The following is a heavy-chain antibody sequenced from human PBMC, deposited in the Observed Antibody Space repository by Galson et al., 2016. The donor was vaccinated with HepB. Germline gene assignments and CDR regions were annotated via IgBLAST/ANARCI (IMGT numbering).Heavy chain of an antibody. CDR1: GGSISSYY. CDR3: ARLPARRYFDL. Sequence: SETLSLTCTVSGGSISSYYCSWIRQPPGKELEWIGYIYHSGSTNYNPSLKSRVTISVDTSKNQFSLKLSSVTAADTAVYYCARLPARRYFDLWGRGTLVTVSS. D-gene: IGHD6-6*01. J-gene: IGHJ2*01. V-gene: IGHV4-59*01. CDR2: IYHSGST.